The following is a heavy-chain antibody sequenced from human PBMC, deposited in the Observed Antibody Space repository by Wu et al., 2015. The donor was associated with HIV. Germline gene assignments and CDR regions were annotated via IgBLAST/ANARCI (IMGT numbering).Heavy chain of an antibody. J-gene: IGHJ4*02. V-gene: IGHV1-18*01. CDR2: LSAHNGNT. D-gene: IGHD3-16*01. CDR3: AKVVHYYXVGDVDS. CDR1: TYTFRTYG. Sequence: QTHLRQSGPEVKRPGASVRVSCMASTYTFRTYGLAWVRQAPGQGLEWMGWLSAHNGNTNYAQKFQDRITISTDTSAKTAYLQLRSLKSDDTATYYCAKVVHYYXVGDVDSWGQGTNWSPS.